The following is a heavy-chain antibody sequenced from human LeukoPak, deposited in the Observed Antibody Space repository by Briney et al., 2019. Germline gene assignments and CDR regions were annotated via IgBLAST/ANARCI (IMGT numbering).Heavy chain of an antibody. CDR1: GFTFSSYE. CDR2: ISSSGSTI. J-gene: IGHJ6*03. D-gene: IGHD6-13*01. Sequence: PGGSLRLSCAASGFTFSSYEMNWVRQAPGKGLEWVSYISSSGSTIYYADSVKGRFTISRDNAKNSLYLQMNSLRAEDTAVYYCAGGISSWYLFVENYYYMDVWGKGTTVTISS. CDR3: AGGISSWYLFVENYYYMDV. V-gene: IGHV3-48*03.